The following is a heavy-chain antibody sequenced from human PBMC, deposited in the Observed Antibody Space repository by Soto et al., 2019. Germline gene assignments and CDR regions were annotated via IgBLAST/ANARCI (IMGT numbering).Heavy chain of an antibody. Sequence: SETLSLTCAVYGGSFSGYYWSWIRQPPGKGLEWIGEINHSGSTNYNPPLKSRVTISVDTSKNQFSLKLSSVTAADTAVYYCARGRPRAGDYWGQGTLVTVSS. V-gene: IGHV4-34*01. CDR1: GGSFSGYY. D-gene: IGHD3-10*01. J-gene: IGHJ4*02. CDR2: INHSGST. CDR3: ARGRPRAGDY.